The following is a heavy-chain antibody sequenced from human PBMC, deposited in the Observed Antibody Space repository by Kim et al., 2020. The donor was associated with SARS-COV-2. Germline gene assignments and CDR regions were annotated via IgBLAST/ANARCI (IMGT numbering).Heavy chain of an antibody. D-gene: IGHD5-12*01. CDR3: ATGYSGYDFGS. J-gene: IGHJ5*01. Sequence: SVKVSCKVSGGNFRSYGISWVRQAPGQGPEWMGKFVPLFGSTKYAQRFQDRVTITEDESTSTVYMEVTSLRFEDTATYYCATGYSGYDFGSWGQGTLVSVSS. CDR1: GGNFRSYG. CDR2: FVPLFGST. V-gene: IGHV1-69*13.